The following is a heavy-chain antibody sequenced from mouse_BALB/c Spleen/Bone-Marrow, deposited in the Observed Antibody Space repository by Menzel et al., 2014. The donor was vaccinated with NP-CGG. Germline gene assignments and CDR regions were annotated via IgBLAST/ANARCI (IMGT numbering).Heavy chain of an antibody. Sequence: QAQLQQSGAELVKPGASVKLSCKASGYTFTSYWMHWVKQRPGQGLEWLGEINPSNGRTNYNEKFKSKATLTVDKSSSTAYMQLSSLTSVDSSVYYCARGGFGYWCQGTTLTVSS. V-gene: IGHV1S81*02. CDR2: INPSNGRT. J-gene: IGHJ2*01. CDR3: ARGGFGY. CDR1: GYTFTSYW.